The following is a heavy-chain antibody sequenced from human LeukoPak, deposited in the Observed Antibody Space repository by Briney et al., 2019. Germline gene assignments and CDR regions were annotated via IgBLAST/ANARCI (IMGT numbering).Heavy chain of an antibody. Sequence: GGSLRLSCAASGFTFSSYGMHWVRQAPGKGLEWVALIWYDGSDEYYSDSVKGRFTISRDNSKNTLYLQMNSLRAEDTAVYHCASAYYYGSGTFNSPPLNWGQGTLVTVSS. D-gene: IGHD3-10*01. J-gene: IGHJ4*02. CDR3: ASAYYYGSGTFNSPPLN. V-gene: IGHV3-33*01. CDR1: GFTFSSYG. CDR2: IWYDGSDE.